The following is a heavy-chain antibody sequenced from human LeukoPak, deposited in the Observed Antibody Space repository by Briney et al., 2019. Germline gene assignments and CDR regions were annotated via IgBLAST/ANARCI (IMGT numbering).Heavy chain of an antibody. CDR3: ARASRYCSGGSCCPGPYYYYGRDV. Sequence: GGSLRLSCAASGFTFSSYDMHWVRQATGKGLEWVSAIGTAGDPYYPGSVKGRFTISRENAKNSLYLQMNSLRAGDTAVYYCARASRYCSGGSCCPGPYYYYGRDVWGQGTTVTVSS. D-gene: IGHD2-15*01. CDR1: GFTFSSYD. J-gene: IGHJ6*02. CDR2: IGTAGDP. V-gene: IGHV3-13*05.